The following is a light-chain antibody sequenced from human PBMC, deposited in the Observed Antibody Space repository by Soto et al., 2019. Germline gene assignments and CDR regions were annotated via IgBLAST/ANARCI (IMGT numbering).Light chain of an antibody. J-gene: IGKJ4*01. V-gene: IGKV3-15*01. CDR3: QQYHQWPLT. Sequence: EIVMTQSPATLSVSPGERATLSCRASQSVSSNLAWYQQKPGQAPRLLIYGASTRATGIPDRFSASGSGTEFTLTISSLQSEDFAVYYCQQYHQWPLTFGGGTKVDIK. CDR1: QSVSSN. CDR2: GAS.